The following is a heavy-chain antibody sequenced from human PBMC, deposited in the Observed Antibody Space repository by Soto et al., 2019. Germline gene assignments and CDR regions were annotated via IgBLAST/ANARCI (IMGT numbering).Heavy chain of an antibody. CDR3: AKDDGSGSYYDS. CDR2: ISGNGGDT. D-gene: IGHD3-10*01. V-gene: IGHV3-23*01. J-gene: IGHJ5*01. Sequence: GGSLRLSCAASGFTFSTYAMSWVRQAPGKGLEWVSTISGNGGDTYYTDSVKGRFNISRDNSKNSLYLQMNSLRAEDTAIYYCAKDDGSGSYYDSWGQGSLVNVSS. CDR1: GFTFSTYA.